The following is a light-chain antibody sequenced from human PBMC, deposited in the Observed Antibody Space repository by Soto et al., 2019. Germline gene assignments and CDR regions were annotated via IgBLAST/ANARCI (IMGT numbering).Light chain of an antibody. Sequence: DIPMTQSPSSLSASVGDRVTITCRASQGINDYLAWSQQKPGKAPKSLTYAASSLQSGVPSKFGGSGAGTDFTLTISSLQPEDFATYYCQQYDSYPPTFGQGTRVEMK. CDR2: AAS. CDR3: QQYDSYPPT. J-gene: IGKJ5*01. V-gene: IGKV1-16*02. CDR1: QGINDY.